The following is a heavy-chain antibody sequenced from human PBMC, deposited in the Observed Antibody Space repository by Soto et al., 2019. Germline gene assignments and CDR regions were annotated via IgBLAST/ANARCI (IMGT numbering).Heavy chain of an antibody. D-gene: IGHD7-27*01. J-gene: IGHJ4*02. Sequence: SETLSLTCTVSGGSIVIDNYYWSWVRQHPGTGLEWIAYIYYSGTPYYNPSLKSRLTISLDTSKNQFSLKLSSVTAADTAVYYCARRWGRTFDYWGQGTLVT. CDR3: ARRWGRTFDY. V-gene: IGHV4-30-4*01. CDR2: IYYSGTP. CDR1: GGSIVIDNYY.